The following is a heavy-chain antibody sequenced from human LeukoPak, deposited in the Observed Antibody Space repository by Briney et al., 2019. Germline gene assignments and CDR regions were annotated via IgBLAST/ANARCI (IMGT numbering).Heavy chain of an antibody. CDR2: ISGSGGST. D-gene: IGHD6-13*01. V-gene: IGHV3-23*01. CDR3: AKDHSQAKYSITWKFDP. J-gene: IGHJ5*02. Sequence: PGGSLRLSCTASGFDFSSYAMSWVRQAPGKGLEWVSVISGSGGSTYHADSVKGRFTISRDNSKNTLYLQMNSLRAEDTALYYCAKDHSQAKYSITWKFDPWGQGTLVTVSS. CDR1: GFDFSSYA.